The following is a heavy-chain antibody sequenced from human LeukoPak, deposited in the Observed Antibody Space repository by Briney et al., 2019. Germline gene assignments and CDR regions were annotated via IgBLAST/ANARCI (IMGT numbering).Heavy chain of an antibody. CDR1: GFTFSSYA. Sequence: PGRSLRLSCAASGFTFSSYAMHWVRQAPGKGLEWVSAISGSGGSTYYADSVKGRFTISRDNSKNTLYLQMNSLRAEDTAVYYCAKEGVDCSSTSCYPYYYYYMDVWGKGTTVTVSS. J-gene: IGHJ6*03. V-gene: IGHV3-23*01. CDR2: ISGSGGST. CDR3: AKEGVDCSSTSCYPYYYYYMDV. D-gene: IGHD2-2*01.